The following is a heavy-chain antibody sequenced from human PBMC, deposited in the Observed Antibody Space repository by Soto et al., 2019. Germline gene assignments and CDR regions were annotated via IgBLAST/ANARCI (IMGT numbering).Heavy chain of an antibody. Sequence: QVQLVESGGGVVQPGRSLRLSCAASGFPFNIHGMNWVRQAPGKGLEWVAGIWYDGSNKYYAGSVKGRFTISRDNSKNTVYLEMNSLRAEDTAVYFCASDRGASGSYFSHWGQGTLVTVSS. CDR2: IWYDGSNK. J-gene: IGHJ4*02. V-gene: IGHV3-33*01. CDR3: ASDRGASGSYFSH. D-gene: IGHD1-26*01. CDR1: GFPFNIHG.